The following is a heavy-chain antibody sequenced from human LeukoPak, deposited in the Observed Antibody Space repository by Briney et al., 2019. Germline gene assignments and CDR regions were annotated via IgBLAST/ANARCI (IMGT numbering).Heavy chain of an antibody. CDR3: ARDWIRGSNYYYYGMEV. CDR1: AFTFSSYG. D-gene: IGHD5-18*01. Sequence: GRSLRLSWAPAAFTFSSYGMHWVRQAPGKGLDWLAVIRYDGTNKNYADCGKGRFSISRDNSKNTLYLRINSLRAEDTAVYYCARDWIRGSNYYYYGMEVWGQGTTVSVSS. CDR2: IRYDGTNK. V-gene: IGHV3-33*01. J-gene: IGHJ6*02.